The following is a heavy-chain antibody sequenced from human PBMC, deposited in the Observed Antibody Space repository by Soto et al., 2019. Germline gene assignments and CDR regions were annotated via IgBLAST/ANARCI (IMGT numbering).Heavy chain of an antibody. CDR1: GFTFSSYS. CDR2: ISSSSSYI. J-gene: IGHJ5*02. CDR3: ARQPLRYFDWFDP. V-gene: IGHV3-21*01. Sequence: GGSLRLSCAASGFTFSSYSMNWVRQAPGKGLEWVSSISSSSSYIYYADSVKGRFTISRDNAKNSLYLQMNSLRAEDTAVYYCARQPLRYFDWFDPWGQGTQVTVSS. D-gene: IGHD3-9*01.